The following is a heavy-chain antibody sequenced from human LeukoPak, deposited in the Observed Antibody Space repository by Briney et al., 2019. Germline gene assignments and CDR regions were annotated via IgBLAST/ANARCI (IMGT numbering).Heavy chain of an antibody. V-gene: IGHV4-30-4*01. Sequence: SQTLSLTCTVSGGSISSGDYYWSWIRQPPGKGLEWIGYIYYSGSTFYKPSLKSRVTISVDTSKNQFSLKLSSVTAADTAVYYCARVCSGGSCLDWGQGTLVTVSS. D-gene: IGHD2-15*01. CDR1: GGSISSGDYY. CDR2: IYYSGST. CDR3: ARVCSGGSCLD. J-gene: IGHJ4*02.